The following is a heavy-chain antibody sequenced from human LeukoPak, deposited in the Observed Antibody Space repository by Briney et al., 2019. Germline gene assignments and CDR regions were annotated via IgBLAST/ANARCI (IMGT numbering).Heavy chain of an antibody. CDR1: GGSISSYY. D-gene: IGHD5-12*01. V-gene: IGHV4-59*12. CDR2: IFFTGNT. Sequence: KASETLSLTCTVSGGSISSYYWSWIRQPPGEALQWIGYIFFTGNTNYNPSLRSRVTISIDTSKNQFSLQLSSVTAADTAVYYCARDLTYSGYDQSATNYWGQGTLVTVSS. CDR3: ARDLTYSGYDQSATNY. J-gene: IGHJ4*02.